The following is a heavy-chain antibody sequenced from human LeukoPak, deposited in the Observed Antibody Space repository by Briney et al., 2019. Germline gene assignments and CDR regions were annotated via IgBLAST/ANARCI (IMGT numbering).Heavy chain of an antibody. CDR1: SGSISAYY. Sequence: PSETLSLTCTVSSGSISAYYWSWIRQPPGKGLEWIAFISYTGDTNYNPSLKSRVSISIDTSRNQFSLTLRSVTPADTAVYYCARGRPRVLDIWGHGTMVTVSS. V-gene: IGHV4-59*01. CDR3: ARGRPRVLDI. J-gene: IGHJ3*02. D-gene: IGHD6-6*01. CDR2: ISYTGDT.